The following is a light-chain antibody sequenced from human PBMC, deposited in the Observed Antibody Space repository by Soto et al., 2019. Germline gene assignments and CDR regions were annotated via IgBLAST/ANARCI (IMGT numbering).Light chain of an antibody. J-gene: IGKJ1*01. V-gene: IGKV3-20*01. Sequence: EIVLTQSPGTLSLSPGERATLSCRASQSVSRYLVWYQHKPAQAPRLLIYGASTRATGIPDRFSGSASGTDFTLTISTLEPEDFAVYYCQQYGPAPWTFGQGTKVEIK. CDR3: QQYGPAPWT. CDR2: GAS. CDR1: QSVSRY.